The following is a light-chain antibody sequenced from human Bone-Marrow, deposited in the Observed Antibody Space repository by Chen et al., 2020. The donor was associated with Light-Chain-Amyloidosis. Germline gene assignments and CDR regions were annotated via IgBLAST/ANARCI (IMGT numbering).Light chain of an antibody. Sequence: DTVMTQSPDSLAVSLGEGATINCKSSQSLLYTSNNKNYLTWYQQKPGQPPKQLIHWASTRESGVPDRFSGSGSGADFTLTISSLQAEDVAVYYCQQYYSSPRWTFGQGTRVEIK. CDR1: QSLLYTSNNKNY. V-gene: IGKV4-1*01. CDR2: WAS. J-gene: IGKJ1*01. CDR3: QQYYSSPRWT.